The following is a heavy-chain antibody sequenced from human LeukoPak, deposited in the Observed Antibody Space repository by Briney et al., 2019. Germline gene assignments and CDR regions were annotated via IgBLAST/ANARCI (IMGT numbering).Heavy chain of an antibody. CDR2: IYYSGST. CDR3: ARVYSSSWYGWYFDL. D-gene: IGHD6-13*01. J-gene: IGHJ2*01. V-gene: IGHV4-59*08. Sequence: SGTLSLTCTVSGGSISSYYWSWIRQPPGKGLEWIGYIYYSGSTNYNPSLKSRVTISVDTSKNQFSLKLSSVTAADTAVYYCARVYSSSWYGWYFDLWGRGTLVTVSS. CDR1: GGSISSYY.